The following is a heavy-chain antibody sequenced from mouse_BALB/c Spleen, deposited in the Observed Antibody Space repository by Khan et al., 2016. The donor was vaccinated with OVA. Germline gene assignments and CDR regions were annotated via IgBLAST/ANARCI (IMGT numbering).Heavy chain of an antibody. J-gene: IGHJ3*01. CDR3: ARGYFGNYEFAY. Sequence: VQLQESGAELVKPGASVKLSCKTSGYTFTSYWIQWVKQRPGQGLGWIGEMFPGTGTTYYNENFKGKATLTIDTSSTTAYMQLSSLTSEDSAVYFCARGYFGNYEFAYWCQGTLVTVSS. CDR2: MFPGTGTT. CDR1: GYTFTSYW. D-gene: IGHD2-1*01. V-gene: IGHV1S132*01.